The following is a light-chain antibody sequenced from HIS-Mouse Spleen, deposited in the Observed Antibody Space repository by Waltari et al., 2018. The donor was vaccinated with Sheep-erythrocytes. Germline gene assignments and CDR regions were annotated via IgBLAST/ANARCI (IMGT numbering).Light chain of an antibody. CDR3: CSYAGSYNHV. CDR2: YVS. J-gene: IGLJ1*01. CDR1: SSDVGGYNY. V-gene: IGLV2-11*01. Sequence: QSALTQPRPVSGSPGQSVTISCTGTSSDVGGYNYVSWYQQQPGKAPKLMIYYVSKRPSGVPDRFSGSKSGNTASLTISGLQAEDEADYYCCSYAGSYNHVFATVTKVTVL.